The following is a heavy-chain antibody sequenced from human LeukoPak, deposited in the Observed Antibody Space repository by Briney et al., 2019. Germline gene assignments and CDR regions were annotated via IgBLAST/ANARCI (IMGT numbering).Heavy chain of an antibody. J-gene: IGHJ4*02. CDR2: INWNGGST. CDR1: GFTFDDYG. CDR3: ARIYYDSSGPAGYFDY. Sequence: GGSLRLSSAASGFTFDDYGMSWVRQAPGKGLEWVSGINWNGGSTGYADSVKGRFTISRDNARNSLYLQMNSLRAEDTALYYCARIYYDSSGPAGYFDYWGQGTLVTVSS. V-gene: IGHV3-20*04. D-gene: IGHD3-22*01.